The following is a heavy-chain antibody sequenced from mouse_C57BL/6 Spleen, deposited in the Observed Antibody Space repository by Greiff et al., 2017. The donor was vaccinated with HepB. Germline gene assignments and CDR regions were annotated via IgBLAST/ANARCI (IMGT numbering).Heavy chain of an antibody. Sequence: VQLQQPGAELVMPGASVKLSCKASGYTFTSYWMHWVKQRPGQGLEWIGEIDPSDSYTNYNQKFKGKSTLTVDKSSSAASMQLSSLTSEDSAVYYCARAGYEWEGCAYWGQGTLGTVSA. D-gene: IGHD2-2*01. CDR3: ARAGYEWEGCAY. J-gene: IGHJ3*01. CDR1: GYTFTSYW. CDR2: IDPSDSYT. V-gene: IGHV1-69*01.